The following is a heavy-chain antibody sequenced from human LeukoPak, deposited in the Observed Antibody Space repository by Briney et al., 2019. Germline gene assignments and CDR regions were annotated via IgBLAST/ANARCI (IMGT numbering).Heavy chain of an antibody. J-gene: IGHJ5*02. Sequence: PSETLSLTCTVSGGSISSSNCYWGWLRQPPGTGVEWIGSIYYSGSIYYNPSLNTRVTISVDTSKNQFSLKLSSVTAADTAVYYCARLWSIRTNYFDPWGQGTLVTVSS. D-gene: IGHD3-3*01. CDR3: ARLWSIRTNYFDP. CDR2: IYYSGSI. V-gene: IGHV4-39*01. CDR1: GGSISSSNCY.